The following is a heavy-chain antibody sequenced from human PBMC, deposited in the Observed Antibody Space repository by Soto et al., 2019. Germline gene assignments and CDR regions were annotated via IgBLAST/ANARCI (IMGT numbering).Heavy chain of an antibody. CDR1: GFTFSSYA. D-gene: IGHD2-15*01. V-gene: IGHV3-23*01. CDR3: AKDRGGGSCYECIDY. J-gene: IGHJ4*02. Sequence: EVQLLESGGGLVQPGGSLRLSCAASGFTFSSYAMSWVRQAPGKGLDWVSAISGSGGSTYYADSVKGRFTISRDNSKNTLYLQMNSLRAEDTAVYYCAKDRGGGSCYECIDYWGQGTLVTVSS. CDR2: ISGSGGST.